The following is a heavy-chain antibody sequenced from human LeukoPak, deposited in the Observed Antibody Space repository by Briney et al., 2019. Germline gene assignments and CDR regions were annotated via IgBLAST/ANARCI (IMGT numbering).Heavy chain of an antibody. D-gene: IGHD6-13*01. CDR2: INPSGGGT. J-gene: IGHJ4*02. CDR3: AREGEGIAAAGIDY. CDR1: GYTFTSYY. Sequence: ASVKVSCKASGYTFTSYYMHWVRQAPGQGLEWMGRINPSGGGTSYAQKFQGRVTMTRDTPTSTVYLELSSLRSEDTAVYYCAREGEGIAAAGIDYWGQGTLVPVSS. V-gene: IGHV1-46*01.